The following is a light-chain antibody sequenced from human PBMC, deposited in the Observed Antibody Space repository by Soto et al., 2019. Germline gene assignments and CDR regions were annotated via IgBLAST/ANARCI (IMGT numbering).Light chain of an antibody. CDR1: NIGDKR. V-gene: IGLV3-21*04. Sequence: VLTQPPSVSVAPEKTATITCGGDNIGDKRVHWYRQKPGQAPVLLISYDSDRPSGIPERFSGSNSGNTATLTISRVEAGDEADYYCQVWDIMTDNYVFGGGTKVTVL. CDR3: QVWDIMTDNYV. J-gene: IGLJ1*01. CDR2: YDS.